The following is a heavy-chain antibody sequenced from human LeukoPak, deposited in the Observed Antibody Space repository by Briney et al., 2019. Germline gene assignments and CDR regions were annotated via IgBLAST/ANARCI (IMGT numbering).Heavy chain of an antibody. CDR2: ISSSSSYT. CDR3: ARAHRPKDIVVVTVYYGMDV. CDR1: GFTFSSYS. V-gene: IGHV3-21*05. J-gene: IGHJ6*02. D-gene: IGHD2-15*01. Sequence: GGSLRLSCAASGFTFSSYSMNWVRQAPGKGLEWVSYISSSSSYTNYADSVKGRFTISRDNAKNSLYLQMNSLRAEDTAVYYCARAHRPKDIVVVTVYYGMDVWGQGTTVTVSS.